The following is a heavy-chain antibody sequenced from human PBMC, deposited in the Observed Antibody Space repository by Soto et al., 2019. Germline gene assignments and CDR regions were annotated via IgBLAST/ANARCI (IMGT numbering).Heavy chain of an antibody. CDR1: GVTISYGGYS. J-gene: IGHJ4*02. D-gene: IGHD5-12*01. CDR3: ARAGGYDSFDF. Sequence: PSETLSLTCTVSGVTISYGGYSWSWIRQSPGQGLEWLGYISHVETTYYNPSFKRRVSLSIDKTKNQFSLSASSITAAYKGVYYCARAGGYDSFDFWGQGILVTVSS. CDR2: ISHVETT. V-gene: IGHV4-30-2*06.